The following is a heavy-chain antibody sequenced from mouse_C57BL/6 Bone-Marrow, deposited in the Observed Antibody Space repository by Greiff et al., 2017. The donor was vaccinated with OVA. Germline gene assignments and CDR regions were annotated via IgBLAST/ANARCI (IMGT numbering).Heavy chain of an antibody. CDR3: ARLYYGSSHPWYAMDY. D-gene: IGHD1-1*01. J-gene: IGHJ4*01. CDR2: IDPSDSET. CDR1: GYTFTSYW. V-gene: IGHV1-52*01. Sequence: QVQLQQPGAELVRPGSSVKLSCKASGYTFTSYWMHWVKQRPIQGLEWIGNIDPSDSETHYNQKFKDKATLTVDKSSSTAYMQLSSLTSEDSAVYYCARLYYGSSHPWYAMDYWGQGTSVTVSS.